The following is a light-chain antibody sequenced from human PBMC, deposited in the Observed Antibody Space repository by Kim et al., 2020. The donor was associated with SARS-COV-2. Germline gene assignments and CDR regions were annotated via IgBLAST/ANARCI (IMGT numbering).Light chain of an antibody. CDR2: QDS. V-gene: IGLV3-1*01. Sequence: SGSPGQTASITCSGGKLGDKYACWYQQKPGQSPVLVIYQDSKRPSGIPERFSGSNSGNTATLTISGTQAMDEADYYCQAWDSSTAVFGGGTKVTVL. J-gene: IGLJ3*02. CDR3: QAWDSSTAV. CDR1: KLGDKY.